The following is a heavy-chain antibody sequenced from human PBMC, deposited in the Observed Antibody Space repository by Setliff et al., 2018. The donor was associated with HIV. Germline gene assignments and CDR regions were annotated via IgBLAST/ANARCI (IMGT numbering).Heavy chain of an antibody. Sequence: SETLSLTCTVSGGSMRGGDYYWTWLRQPPGKGLEWIGYKYYSGSTFYNSSLWSRLTISLDTSQNQLSLKVNSVTAADTAVYYCARERYFYHNDGSRSRHFDYWGQGALVTVSS. CDR1: GGSMRGGDYY. CDR2: KYYSGST. V-gene: IGHV4-30-4*01. CDR3: ARERYFYHNDGSRSRHFDY. J-gene: IGHJ4*02. D-gene: IGHD3-10*01.